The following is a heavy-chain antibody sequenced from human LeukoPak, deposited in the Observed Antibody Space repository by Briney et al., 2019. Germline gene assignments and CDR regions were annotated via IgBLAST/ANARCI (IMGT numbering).Heavy chain of an antibody. CDR2: IYVTGT. CDR1: GGSIGTYY. D-gene: IGHD3-16*02. Sequence: PSEILSLTCTVSGGSIGTYYWSWIRQSPGKGLEWIGCIYVTGTRYNPYLQSRVTISVDRSRNQFFLKMSSVTAADTAVYYCARHIGGGIEDMDVWGKGTKVIVSS. J-gene: IGHJ6*03. CDR3: ARHIGGGIEDMDV. V-gene: IGHV4-59*08.